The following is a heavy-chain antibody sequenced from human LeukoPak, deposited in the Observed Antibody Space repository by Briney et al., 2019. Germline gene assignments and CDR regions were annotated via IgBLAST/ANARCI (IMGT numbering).Heavy chain of an antibody. CDR1: GGSISSSSYY. D-gene: IGHD4-11*01. J-gene: IGHJ5*02. Sequence: SETLSLTCTVSGGSISSSSYYWGWIRQPPGKGLEWIGSIYYSGSTNYNPSLKSRVTISVDTSKNQFSLKLSSVTAADTAVYYCARDNTVTHDGWFDPWGQGTLVTVSS. V-gene: IGHV4-39*07. CDR3: ARDNTVTHDGWFDP. CDR2: IYYSGST.